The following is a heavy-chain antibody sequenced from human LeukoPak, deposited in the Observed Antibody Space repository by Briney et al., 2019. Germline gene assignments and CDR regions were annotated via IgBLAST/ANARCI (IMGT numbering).Heavy chain of an antibody. CDR2: ISWNSGSI. CDR1: GFTFDDYA. J-gene: IGHJ4*02. D-gene: IGHD2-21*01. Sequence: GGSLRLSCAASGFTFDDYAMHWVRQAPGKGLEWVSGISWNSGSIGYADSVKGRFTISRDNAKNSLYLQMNSLRTEDTALYYCAKDRHSLGFDYWGQGTLVTVSS. CDR3: AKDRHSLGFDY. V-gene: IGHV3-9*01.